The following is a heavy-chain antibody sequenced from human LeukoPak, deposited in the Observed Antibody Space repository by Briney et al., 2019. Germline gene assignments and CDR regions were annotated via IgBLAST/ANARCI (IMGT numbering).Heavy chain of an antibody. V-gene: IGHV3-33*06. CDR2: IWYDGSYK. D-gene: IGHD1-1*01. Sequence: GGSLRLSCAASGFIFSNYGMHWVRQAPGKGLDWVAVIWYDGSYKYYADSVKGRFTISRDNSKNTLYLEMNNLRAEDTVIYYCAKVVQYTASTGTGLASWGQGTLVTVSS. CDR1: GFIFSNYG. J-gene: IGHJ4*02. CDR3: AKVVQYTASTGTGLAS.